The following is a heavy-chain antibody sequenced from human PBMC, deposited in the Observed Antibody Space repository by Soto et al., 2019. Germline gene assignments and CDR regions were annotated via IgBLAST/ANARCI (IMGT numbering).Heavy chain of an antibody. CDR1: GFTFSSYG. Sequence: PVGSLRLSCAASGFTFSSYGMHWVRQAPGKGLEWVAVISYDGSNKYYADSVKGRFTISRDNSKNTLYLQMNSLRAEDTAVYYCAKALDPFYDSSGSDYWGQGTLVTVSS. CDR2: ISYDGSNK. CDR3: AKALDPFYDSSGSDY. J-gene: IGHJ4*02. D-gene: IGHD3-22*01. V-gene: IGHV3-30*18.